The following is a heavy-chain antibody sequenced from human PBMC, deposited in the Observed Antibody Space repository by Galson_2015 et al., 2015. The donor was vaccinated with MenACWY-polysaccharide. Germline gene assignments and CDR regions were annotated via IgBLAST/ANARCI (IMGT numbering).Heavy chain of an antibody. J-gene: IGHJ3*02. V-gene: IGHV3-33*01. CDR3: AREGSRIVFHAFDT. CDR2: IQYDGSKI. Sequence: SLRLSCAASGSRFSHSGMHWVRQAPGKGLEWVAVIQYDGSKIVYAASVKGRFTISRENSKNTLFLEMNSLGAEDTAVYYCAREGSRIVFHAFDTWGQGTMVTVSS. D-gene: IGHD6-13*01. CDR1: GSRFSHSG.